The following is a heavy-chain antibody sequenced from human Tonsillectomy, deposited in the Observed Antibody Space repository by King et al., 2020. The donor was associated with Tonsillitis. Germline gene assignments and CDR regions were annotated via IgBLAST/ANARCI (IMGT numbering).Heavy chain of an antibody. D-gene: IGHD3-3*01. J-gene: IGHJ3*02. Sequence: QLVQSGGGVVQPGRSLRLSCAASGFTFSTYALHWVRQAPGKGLEWVAVISFDGGNKYLADSVKGRFTISRDNSKNTLYLQMNSLRAEDTAVYYCARDRRSAVTIFGDAFDIWGQGTMVTVSS. CDR3: ARDRRSAVTIFGDAFDI. CDR1: GFTFSTYA. V-gene: IGHV3-30-3*01. CDR2: ISFDGGNK.